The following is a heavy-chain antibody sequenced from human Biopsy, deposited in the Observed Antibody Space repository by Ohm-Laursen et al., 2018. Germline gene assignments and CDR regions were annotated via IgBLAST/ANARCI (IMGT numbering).Heavy chain of an antibody. J-gene: IGHJ6*02. CDR1: GFTFSNYA. CDR3: AKINPSSIYYYYGMDV. V-gene: IGHV3-23*01. CDR2: ISGSAGST. Sequence: SLRLSCSAPGFTFSNYAMSWVRQAPGKGLEWVSAISGSAGSTDYADSVKGRFTISRDNSKNTLYLQLNSLRAEDTALYYCAKINPSSIYYYYGMDVWGQGTTVTVSS.